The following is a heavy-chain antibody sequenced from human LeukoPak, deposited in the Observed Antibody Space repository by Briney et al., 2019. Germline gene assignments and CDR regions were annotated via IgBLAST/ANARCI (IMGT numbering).Heavy chain of an antibody. V-gene: IGHV3-30*03. J-gene: IGHJ4*02. Sequence: PGGTLRLSCAASRVTLTSYGMHRVRRAQGEGLERVALRTYDGCYKYYSDSVKGRFTISSDTSTNSLYMQMNRLRAEDTAIYYGARDLSPVVRASPMGYGGQGTPVTVS. CDR3: ARDLSPVVRASPMGY. CDR1: RVTLTSYG. D-gene: IGHD2-15*01. CDR2: RTYDGCYK.